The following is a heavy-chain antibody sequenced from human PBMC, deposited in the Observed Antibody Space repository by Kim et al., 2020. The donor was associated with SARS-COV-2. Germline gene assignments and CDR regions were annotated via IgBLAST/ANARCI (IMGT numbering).Heavy chain of an antibody. Sequence: TYYPGSVKGRFTISRENAKNSLYLKMNSLRAGDTAVYYCARDRGGYGMDVWGQGTTVTVSS. D-gene: IGHD2-15*01. CDR2: T. CDR3: ARDRGGYGMDV. J-gene: IGHJ6*02. V-gene: IGHV3-13*01.